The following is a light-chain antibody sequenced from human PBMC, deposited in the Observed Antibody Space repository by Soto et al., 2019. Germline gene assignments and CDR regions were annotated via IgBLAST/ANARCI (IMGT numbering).Light chain of an antibody. V-gene: IGLV2-23*01. Sequence: QSALTQPASVSGSPGQSITISCTYNLVSWYQQHPGKAPKLMIYEGNKRPSGVSNRLAGSKSGNTASLTISGLQAEDEADYYCCSYAGQRVVFGGGTKLTVL. CDR1: YNL. CDR2: EGN. CDR3: CSYAGQRVV. J-gene: IGLJ2*01.